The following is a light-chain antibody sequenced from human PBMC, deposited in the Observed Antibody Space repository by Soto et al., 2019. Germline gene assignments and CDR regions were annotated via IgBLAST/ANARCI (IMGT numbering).Light chain of an antibody. CDR2: GAS. J-gene: IGKJ5*01. V-gene: IGKV3-11*01. Sequence: EIVLTQSPATLSLSPGERATLSCRASQSVASYLAWYQQKPGQAPSLLIYGASNRATGIPARFSGSGSGTDFTLTISSREPEDFAVYYCQQRSDWPITFGQGTRLEIK. CDR1: QSVASY. CDR3: QQRSDWPIT.